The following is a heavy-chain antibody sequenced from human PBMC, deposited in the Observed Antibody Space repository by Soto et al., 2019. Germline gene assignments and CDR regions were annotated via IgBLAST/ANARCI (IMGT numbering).Heavy chain of an antibody. Sequence: PSATQSLTCAVSGGALSSYYWSWIRQPAGKGLEWIGRIYTSGSTNYNPSLKSRVTMSVDTSKNQFSLKLSSVTAADTAVYYCARDSTPYYYYGMDVWGQGTTVTVSS. J-gene: IGHJ6*02. CDR2: IYTSGST. CDR1: GGALSSYY. CDR3: ARDSTPYYYYGMDV. V-gene: IGHV4-4*07.